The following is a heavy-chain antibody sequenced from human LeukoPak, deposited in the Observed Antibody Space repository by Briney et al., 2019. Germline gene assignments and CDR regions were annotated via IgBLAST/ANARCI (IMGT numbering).Heavy chain of an antibody. D-gene: IGHD7-27*01. J-gene: IGHJ5*02. CDR1: GFTVSSSY. V-gene: IGHV3-53*01. Sequence: GGSLRLSGAASGFTVSSSYVTWVRQAPGKGLEWVSVIYSGGNTYYADSVKGRFTFSRDNSSNTIYLQMNNLRAEDTAIYYCVRRANTHWGLVSWGEGTPVTVSS. CDR3: VRRANTHWGLVS. CDR2: IYSGGNT.